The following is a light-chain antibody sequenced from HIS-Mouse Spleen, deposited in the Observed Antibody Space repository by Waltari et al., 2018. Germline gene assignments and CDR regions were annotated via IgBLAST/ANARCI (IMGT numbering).Light chain of an antibody. CDR2: DDS. J-gene: IGLJ3*02. V-gene: IGLV3-21*03. CDR1: NIGSKR. Sequence: SYVLTQPPSGSVAPGKTARITGGGNNIGSKRGHWYQQKPGQAPVLVVYDDSDRPSGIPERFSGSNSGNTATLTISRVEAGDEADYYCQVWDSSSDHWVFGGGTKLTVL. CDR3: QVWDSSSDHWV.